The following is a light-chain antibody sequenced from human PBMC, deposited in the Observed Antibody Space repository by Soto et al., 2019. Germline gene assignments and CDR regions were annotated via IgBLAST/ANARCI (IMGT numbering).Light chain of an antibody. CDR3: QSSDSSLSGAV. CDR1: SSNIGAGYD. J-gene: IGLJ2*01. Sequence: QSVLTQPPSVSGAPGQRVTISCTGSSSNIGAGYDIHWYQQLPGTAPKLLMYGNSNRPSGVPDRFSGSKSGTSASLAITGLQAEDEADYYCQSSDSSLSGAVFGGGTQLTVL. CDR2: GNS. V-gene: IGLV1-40*01.